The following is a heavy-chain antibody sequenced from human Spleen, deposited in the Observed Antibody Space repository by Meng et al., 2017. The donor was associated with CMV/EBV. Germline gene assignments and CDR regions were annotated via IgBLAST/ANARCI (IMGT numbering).Heavy chain of an antibody. J-gene: IGHJ4*02. D-gene: IGHD2-2*01. CDR2: INHSGST. CDR1: GGSFSGYY. CDR3: ARGRRYRFVVVPVAIDY. V-gene: IGHV4-34*01. Sequence: GGSFSGYYWSWIRQPPGKGLEWIGEINHSGSTNYNPSLKSRVTISVDTSKNQFSLKLSSVTAADTAVYYCARGRRYRFVVVPVAIDYWGQGTLVTVSS.